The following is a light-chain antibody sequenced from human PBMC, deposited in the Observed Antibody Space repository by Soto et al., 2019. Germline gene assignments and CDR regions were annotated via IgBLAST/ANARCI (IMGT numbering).Light chain of an antibody. CDR1: QNVARNY. V-gene: IGKV3-20*01. CDR2: DAS. J-gene: IGKJ4*01. CDR3: QQYARAPLA. Sequence: EIVLTQSPGTLSLSPGERATLSCRASQNVARNYLAWYPQRPGQAPRLLIYDASTRATGIPDRFSGSGSGTDFTLTISRLEPEDFAVYFCQQYARAPLAFGGGTKVDI.